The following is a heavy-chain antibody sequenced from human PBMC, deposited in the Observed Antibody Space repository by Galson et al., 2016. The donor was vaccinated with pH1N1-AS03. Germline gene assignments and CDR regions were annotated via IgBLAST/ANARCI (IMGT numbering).Heavy chain of an antibody. CDR1: GYTFISYV. V-gene: IGHV1-3*01. J-gene: IGHJ6*02. CDR3: ARGRGSYGMDV. D-gene: IGHD1-26*01. Sequence: SVKVSCKASGYTFISYVMHWVRQAPGQRLEWMGWINAGNGNTTYSQSFQGRVTITGDTSASKAYMELSSLRSEDTAVYYCARGRGSYGMDVWGQGTTATVSS. CDR2: INAGNGNT.